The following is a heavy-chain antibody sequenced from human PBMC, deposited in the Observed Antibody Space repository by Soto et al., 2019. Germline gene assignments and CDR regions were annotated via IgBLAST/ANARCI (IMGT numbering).Heavy chain of an antibody. CDR1: GGSISSSSYY. CDR3: ARLFSRGYAPYFDY. V-gene: IGHV4-39*01. Sequence: SETLSLTCTVSGGSISSSSYYWGWIRQPPGKGLEWIGSIYYSGSTYYNPSLKSRVTISVDTSKNQFALKLSSVTAADTAVYYCARLFSRGYAPYFDYWG. J-gene: IGHJ4*01. CDR2: IYYSGST. D-gene: IGHD3-22*01.